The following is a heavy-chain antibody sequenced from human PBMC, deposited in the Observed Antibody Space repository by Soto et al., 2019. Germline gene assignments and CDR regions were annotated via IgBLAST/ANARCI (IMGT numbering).Heavy chain of an antibody. CDR1: GGSISSGDYY. J-gene: IGHJ4*02. V-gene: IGHV4-30-4*01. CDR3: ARGRGEDLWPNPPHFDY. D-gene: IGHD3-3*01. Sequence: SETLSLTCTVSGGSISSGDYYWSWIRQPPGKGLEWIGYIYYSGSTYYNPSLKSRVTISVDTSKNQFSLKLSSVTAADTAVYYCARGRGEDLWPNPPHFDYWGQGTLVTVSS. CDR2: IYYSGST.